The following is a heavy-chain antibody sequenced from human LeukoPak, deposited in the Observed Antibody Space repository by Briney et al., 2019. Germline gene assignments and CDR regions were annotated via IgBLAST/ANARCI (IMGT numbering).Heavy chain of an antibody. V-gene: IGHV1-18*01. Sequence: ASVKVSCTASGYTFASYGISWVRQAPGQGREWMGWISAYNGNTNYAQKLQGRVTMTTDTSTSTAYMELRSVRSDDTAVYYCAREAYCGGDCYPPLFYYYYGVDVWGQGTTVTVSS. CDR3: AREAYCGGDCYPPLFYYYYGVDV. CDR2: ISAYNGNT. D-gene: IGHD2-21*02. CDR1: GYTFASYG. J-gene: IGHJ6*02.